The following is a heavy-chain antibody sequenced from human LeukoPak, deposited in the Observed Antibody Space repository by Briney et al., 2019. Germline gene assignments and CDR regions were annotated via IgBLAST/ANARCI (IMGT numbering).Heavy chain of an antibody. D-gene: IGHD6-13*01. J-gene: IGHJ4*02. Sequence: GGSLRLSFAASGFTFSSYGMHWVRQAPGKGLEWVAVMSYDGSNKYYADSVKGRFTISRDNSKNTLYLQMNSLRAEDTAVYYCAKEAAAGTSSSFDYWGQGTLVTVSS. V-gene: IGHV3-30*18. CDR1: GFTFSSYG. CDR2: MSYDGSNK. CDR3: AKEAAAGTSSSFDY.